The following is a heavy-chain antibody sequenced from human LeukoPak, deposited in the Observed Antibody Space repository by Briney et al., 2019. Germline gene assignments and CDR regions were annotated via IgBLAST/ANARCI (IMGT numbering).Heavy chain of an antibody. D-gene: IGHD4-17*01. Sequence: SETLSLTCAVYGGSFSSYYWSWIRQPPGKGLEWIGEINHSGSTNYNPSLKSRVTISVDTSKNQFSLKLSSVTAADTAVYYCAVMTTSRNFDYWGQGTLVTVSS. CDR2: INHSGST. V-gene: IGHV4-34*01. CDR3: AVMTTSRNFDY. CDR1: GGSFSSYY. J-gene: IGHJ4*02.